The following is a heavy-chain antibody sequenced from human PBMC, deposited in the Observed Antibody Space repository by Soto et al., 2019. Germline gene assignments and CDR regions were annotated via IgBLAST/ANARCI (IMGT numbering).Heavy chain of an antibody. CDR1: GGSISSGGYF. V-gene: IGHV4-31*03. J-gene: IGHJ4*02. CDR2: IFYSGTT. CDR3: ARGVLY. Sequence: QVQLQESGPGLVKPSQTLSLTCTVSGGSISSGGYFWSWIRQPPGKVLEWLGNIFYSGTTYYNPSLKSRVTISVDTSQNQFSLQLSSVTAADPAVYFCARGVLYWGQGTLGTVSS. D-gene: IGHD1-1*01.